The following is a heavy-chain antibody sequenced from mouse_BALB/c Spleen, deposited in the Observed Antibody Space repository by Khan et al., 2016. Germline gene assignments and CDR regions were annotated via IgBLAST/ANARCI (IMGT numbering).Heavy chain of an antibody. J-gene: IGHJ2*01. D-gene: IGHD1-1*01. Sequence: VQLQVSGAELARPGASVKLSCKASGYTFTSYWMQWVKQRPGQGLEWIGAIYPGDGDTRYTQKFKGKATLTADKSSSTAYMQLSSLASEDSAVYYCASYYGSSYDYFDYWGQGTTLTVSS. V-gene: IGHV1-87*01. CDR3: ASYYGSSYDYFDY. CDR2: IYPGDGDT. CDR1: GYTFTSYW.